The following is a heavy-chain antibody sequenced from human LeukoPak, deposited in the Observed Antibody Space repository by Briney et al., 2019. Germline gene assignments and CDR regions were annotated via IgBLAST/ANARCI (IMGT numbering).Heavy chain of an antibody. D-gene: IGHD4/OR15-4a*01. CDR1: GLTFDDYA. Sequence: PGGSLRLSCAASGLTFDDYAMHWVRQAPGKGLEWVSGISWNSGSIGYADSVKGRFTISRDNAKNTLYLQMNSLRAEDTAVYYCARAANYGAFDYWGQGTPVTVSS. CDR3: ARAANYGAFDY. V-gene: IGHV3-9*01. J-gene: IGHJ4*02. CDR2: ISWNSGSI.